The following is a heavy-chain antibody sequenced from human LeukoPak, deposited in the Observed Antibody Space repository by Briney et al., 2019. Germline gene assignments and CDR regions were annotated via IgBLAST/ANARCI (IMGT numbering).Heavy chain of an antibody. V-gene: IGHV1-18*01. Sequence: ASVKVSCKVSGYTLTELSMHWVRQAPGQGLEWMGWISAYNGNTNYAQKLQGRVTTTTDTSTSTAYMELRSLRSDDTAVYYCAREPDLRSSDDYYYYGMDVWGQGTTVTVSS. CDR3: AREPDLRSSDDYYYYGMDV. J-gene: IGHJ6*02. CDR2: ISAYNGNT. D-gene: IGHD3-3*01. CDR1: GYTLTELS.